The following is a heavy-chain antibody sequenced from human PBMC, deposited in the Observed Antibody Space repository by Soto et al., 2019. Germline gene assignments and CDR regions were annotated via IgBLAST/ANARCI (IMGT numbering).Heavy chain of an antibody. CDR2: IDPSDSYT. V-gene: IGHV5-10-1*01. D-gene: IGHD3-22*01. J-gene: IGHJ4*02. Sequence: GESLKISCKGSGYSFTSYWISWVRQMPGKGLEWMGRIDPSDSYTNYSPSFQGHVTISADKSISTAYLQWSSLKASDTAMYYCASPVFDSSGFDDWGQGTLVTVSS. CDR3: ASPVFDSSGFDD. CDR1: GYSFTSYW.